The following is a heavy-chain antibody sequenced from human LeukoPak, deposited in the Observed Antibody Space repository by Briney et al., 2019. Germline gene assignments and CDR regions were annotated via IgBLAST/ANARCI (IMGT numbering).Heavy chain of an antibody. CDR3: AREYSDIVVVPAANWFDP. Sequence: SETLSLTCTVSGGSISSSSYYWGWIRQPPGKGLEWIGSIYYSGSTYYNPSLKSRVTISVDTSENQFSLKLSSVTAADTAVYYCAREYSDIVVVPAANWFDPWGQGTLVTVSS. D-gene: IGHD2-2*01. CDR1: GGSISSSSYY. CDR2: IYYSGST. V-gene: IGHV4-39*07. J-gene: IGHJ5*02.